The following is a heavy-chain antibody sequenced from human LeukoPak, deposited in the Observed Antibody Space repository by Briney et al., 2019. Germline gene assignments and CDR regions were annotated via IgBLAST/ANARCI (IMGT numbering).Heavy chain of an antibody. CDR1: GGSISSSSYY. V-gene: IGHV4-39*01. J-gene: IGHJ4*02. Sequence: SETLSLTCTVSGGSISSSSYYWGWIRQPPGKGLEWIGSIYYSGSTYYNPSLKSRVTISVDTSKNQFSPKLSSVTAADTAVYYCVRRSSGWYWVYWGQGTLVTVSS. D-gene: IGHD6-19*01. CDR2: IYYSGST. CDR3: VRRSSGWYWVY.